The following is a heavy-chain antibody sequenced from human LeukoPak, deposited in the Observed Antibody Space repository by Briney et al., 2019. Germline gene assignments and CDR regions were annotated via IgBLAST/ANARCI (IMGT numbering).Heavy chain of an antibody. CDR1: GGSISSNNYY. J-gene: IGHJ4*02. CDR2: IYFSGNT. D-gene: IGHD3-10*01. Sequence: PSQTLSLTCTVSGGSISSNNYYWGWLRQPPGKGLEWIGSIYFSGNTYYTPSLKSRVTISVDTSKNQFSLKLSAVTAADTAVYYCARGLGFGESPYWGQGTLVTVSS. CDR3: ARGLGFGESPY. V-gene: IGHV4-39*07.